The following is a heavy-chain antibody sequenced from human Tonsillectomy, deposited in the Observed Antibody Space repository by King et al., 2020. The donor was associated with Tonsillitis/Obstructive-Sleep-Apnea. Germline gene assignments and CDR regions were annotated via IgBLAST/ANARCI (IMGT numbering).Heavy chain of an antibody. CDR1: GFSLSTTEVG. V-gene: IGHV2-5*02. CDR2: IYWDDDK. D-gene: IGHD3-3*01. J-gene: IGHJ4*02. Sequence: TLKESGPTLVNPTQTLTLTCTFSGFSLSTTEVGVGWIRQPPGKALEWLALIYWDDDKRYSPYLKSRLTITNGTSKNQVVLTMTNMDPVDTATYYCAHCSYDFXXAYXTTTXXXXGXGTLVTVSS. CDR3: AHCSYDFXXAYXTTTXXX.